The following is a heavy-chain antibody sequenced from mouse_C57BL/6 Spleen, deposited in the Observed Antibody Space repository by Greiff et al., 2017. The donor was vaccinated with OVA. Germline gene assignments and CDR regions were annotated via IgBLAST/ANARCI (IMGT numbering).Heavy chain of an antibody. CDR3: ARITTVDYAMDY. J-gene: IGHJ4*01. V-gene: IGHV1-63*01. CDR2: IYPGGGYT. D-gene: IGHD1-1*01. Sequence: VKLQESGAELVRPGTSVKMSCKASGYTFTNYWIGWAKQRPGHGLEWIGDIYPGGGYTNYNEKFKGKATLTADKSSSTAYMQFSSLTSEDSAIYYCARITTVDYAMDYWGQGTSVTVSS. CDR1: GYTFTNYW.